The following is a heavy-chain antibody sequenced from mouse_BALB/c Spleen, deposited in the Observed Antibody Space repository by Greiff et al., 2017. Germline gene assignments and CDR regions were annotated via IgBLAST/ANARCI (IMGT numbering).Heavy chain of an antibody. V-gene: IGHV3-6*02. J-gene: IGHJ2*01. CDR2: ISYDGSN. CDR3: ARDRYFHLDY. CDR1: GYSITSGYY. D-gene: IGHD1-1*01. Sequence: EVQLQQSGPGLVKPSQSLSLTCSVTGYSITSGYYWNWIRQFPGNKLEWMGYISYDGSNNYNPSLKNRISITRDTSKNQFFLKLNSVTTEDTATYYCARDRYFHLDYWGQGTTLTVSS.